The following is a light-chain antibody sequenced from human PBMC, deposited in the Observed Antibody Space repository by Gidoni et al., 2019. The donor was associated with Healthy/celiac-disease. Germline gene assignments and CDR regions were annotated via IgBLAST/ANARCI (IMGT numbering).Light chain of an antibody. V-gene: IGKV3-11*01. Sequence: LLTHSPATLSLSPGERATLSYRASQSVSSYLAWYQQKPGQAPRLLIYDASNRATGIPARFSGSGSGKDFTLNISSLEPEDFAVYYCQQRSNWPRTFGRGTKVEIK. CDR2: DAS. CDR3: QQRSNWPRT. J-gene: IGKJ4*01. CDR1: QSVSSY.